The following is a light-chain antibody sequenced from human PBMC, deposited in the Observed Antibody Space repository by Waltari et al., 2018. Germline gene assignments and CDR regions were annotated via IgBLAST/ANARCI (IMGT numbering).Light chain of an antibody. J-gene: IGKJ3*01. CDR3: QQYFITPFP. CDR1: QSIMYSSNNKNF. V-gene: IGKV4-1*01. CDR2: WSS. Sequence: DIVMSQSPDSLAVSLGERATINCRSSQSIMYSSNNKNFLAWYQQKPGQSPKLLIYWSSTRQSGVPDRFTGRWSGTEVTLTITSVQPEDVAIYYCQQYFITPFPFGPGTKVEIK.